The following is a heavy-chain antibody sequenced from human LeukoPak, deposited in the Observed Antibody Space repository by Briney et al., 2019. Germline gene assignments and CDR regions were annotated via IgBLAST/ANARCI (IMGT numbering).Heavy chain of an antibody. Sequence: ASVKVSCKASGGTFSSYAISWVRQAPGQGLEWMGRIIPIFGTANYAQKFQGRVTITTDESTSTAYMELSSLRSEDTAVYYCATATIFGVVAYFDYWGQGTLVTVSS. J-gene: IGHJ4*02. CDR3: ATATIFGVVAYFDY. D-gene: IGHD3-3*01. V-gene: IGHV1-69*05. CDR2: IIPIFGTA. CDR1: GGTFSSYA.